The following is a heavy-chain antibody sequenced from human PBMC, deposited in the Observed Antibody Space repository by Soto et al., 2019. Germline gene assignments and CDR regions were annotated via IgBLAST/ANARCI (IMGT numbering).Heavy chain of an antibody. J-gene: IGHJ6*02. CDR2: ISSSSSYI. Sequence: GGSLRLSCAASGFTFSSYSTNWVRQAPGKGLEWVSSISSSSSYIYYADSVKGRFTISRDNAKNSLYLQMNSLRAEDTAVYYCARDRYRPTVVVPAATGMDVWGQGTTVTVSS. V-gene: IGHV3-21*01. D-gene: IGHD2-2*01. CDR3: ARDRYRPTVVVPAATGMDV. CDR1: GFTFSSYS.